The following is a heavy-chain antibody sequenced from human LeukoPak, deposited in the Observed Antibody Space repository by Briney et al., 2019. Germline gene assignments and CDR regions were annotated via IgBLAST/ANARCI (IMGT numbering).Heavy chain of an antibody. CDR2: IGYEGVHK. J-gene: IGHJ4*02. V-gene: IGHV3-30*02. D-gene: IGHD4-23*01. Sequence: AGGSLRLSCAASGFTFNNFGMHWVRQAPGKGLEWVSFIGYEGVHKYYADSVKGRFTISKDNFKATLYLQMNSLRPEDTAVYYCAKDLHGGYSSDYWGQGTLVTVFS. CDR1: GFTFNNFG. CDR3: AKDLHGGYSSDY.